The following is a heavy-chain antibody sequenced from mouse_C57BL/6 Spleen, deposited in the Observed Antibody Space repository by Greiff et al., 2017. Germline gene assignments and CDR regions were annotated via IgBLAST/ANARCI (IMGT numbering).Heavy chain of an antibody. V-gene: IGHV4-1*01. D-gene: IGHD1-1*01. CDR3: ARNYYGSSFWYFDV. J-gene: IGHJ1*03. Sequence: GVDFSRYWMSWVRRAPGKGLEWIGEINPDSSTINYAPSLKDKFIISRDNAKNTLYLQMSKVRSEDTALYYCARNYYGSSFWYFDVWGTGTTVTVSS. CDR1: GVDFSRYW. CDR2: INPDSSTI.